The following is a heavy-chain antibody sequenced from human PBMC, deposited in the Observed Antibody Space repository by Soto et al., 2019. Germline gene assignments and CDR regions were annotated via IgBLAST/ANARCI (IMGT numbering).Heavy chain of an antibody. CDR2: VSGSGGST. V-gene: IGHV3-23*01. J-gene: IGHJ4*02. D-gene: IGHD6-13*01. CDR1: GFTFSSYA. Sequence: EVQLLESGGGLVQPGGSLRLSCAASGFTFSSYAMRWVRQAPGKGLEWVSAVSGSGGSTYYADSVKGRFTIYRDNSKNTLYPQMNSLRAEDTAVYYCARMGAGTYFDYWGQGSLVIVSS. CDR3: ARMGAGTYFDY.